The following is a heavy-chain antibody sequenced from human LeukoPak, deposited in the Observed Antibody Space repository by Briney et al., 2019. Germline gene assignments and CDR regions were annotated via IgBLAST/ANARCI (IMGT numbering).Heavy chain of an antibody. CDR3: AKDKAGNWGDDY. CDR1: GFSFSGYA. Sequence: GGSLRLSCAASGFSFSGYAMNWVRQAPGKGLEWVSAISGSGGSTYYADSVKGRFTISRDNSKNTLYLQMNSLRAEDTAVYYCAKDKAGNWGDDYWGQGTLVTVSS. CDR2: ISGSGGST. D-gene: IGHD7-27*01. J-gene: IGHJ4*02. V-gene: IGHV3-23*01.